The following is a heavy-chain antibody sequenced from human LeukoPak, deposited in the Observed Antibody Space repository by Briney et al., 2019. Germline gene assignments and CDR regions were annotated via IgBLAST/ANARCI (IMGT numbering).Heavy chain of an antibody. CDR1: GFSFRSYG. D-gene: IGHD6-13*01. CDR2: IRYDGIIK. Sequence: GGSLRLSCAASGFSFRSYGVHWVRQAPGKGLEWVAFIRYDGIIKYYADSVKGRFTISRDNSKNTLYLQMNSLRVEDTAVYYCGKGGSSSWDYFDYWGQGTLVTVSS. V-gene: IGHV3-30*02. CDR3: GKGGSSSWDYFDY. J-gene: IGHJ4*02.